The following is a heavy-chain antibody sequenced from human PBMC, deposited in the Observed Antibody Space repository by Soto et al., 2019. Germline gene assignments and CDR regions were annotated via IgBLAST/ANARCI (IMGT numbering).Heavy chain of an antibody. CDR1: GGTFSSYA. V-gene: IGHV1-69*13. J-gene: IGHJ4*02. CDR2: IIPIFGTA. Sequence: SVKVSCKASGGTFSSYAISWVRQAPGQGLEWMGGIIPIFGTANYAQKFQGRVTITADESTSTAYMKLSSVTAADTAVYYCARDVPLVGATRGFDYWGQGTLVTVSS. CDR3: ARDVPLVGATRGFDY. D-gene: IGHD1-26*01.